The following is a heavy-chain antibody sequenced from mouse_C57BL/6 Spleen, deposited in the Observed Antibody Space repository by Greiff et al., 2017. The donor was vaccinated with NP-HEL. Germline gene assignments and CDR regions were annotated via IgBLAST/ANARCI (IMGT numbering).Heavy chain of an antibody. J-gene: IGHJ4*01. V-gene: IGHV1-82*01. D-gene: IGHD2-3*01. Sequence: QVTLKVSGPELVKPGASVKISCKASGYAFSSSWMNWVKQRPGKGLEWIGRIYPGDGDTNYNGKFKGKATLTADKSSSTAYMQLSSLTSEDSAVYFCARSMMVPDAMDYWGQGTSVTVSS. CDR3: ARSMMVPDAMDY. CDR1: GYAFSSSW. CDR2: IYPGDGDT.